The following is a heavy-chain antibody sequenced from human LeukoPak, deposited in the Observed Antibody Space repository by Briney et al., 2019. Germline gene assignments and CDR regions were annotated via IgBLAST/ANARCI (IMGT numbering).Heavy chain of an antibody. CDR1: GGSISSGGYY. J-gene: IGHJ5*02. D-gene: IGHD6-13*01. CDR3: ARIIGGIEDP. CDR2: IYYSGST. Sequence: PSETLSLTCTVSGGSISSGGYYWSWIRQPPGKGLEWIGYIYYSGSTNYNPSLKSRVTISVDTSKNQFSLKLSSVTAADTAVYYCARIIGGIEDPWGQGTLVTVSS. V-gene: IGHV4-61*08.